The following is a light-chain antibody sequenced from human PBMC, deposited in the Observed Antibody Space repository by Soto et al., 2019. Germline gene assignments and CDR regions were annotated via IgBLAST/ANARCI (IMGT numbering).Light chain of an antibody. CDR2: DAS. Sequence: EIVLTQSPATLSLSPGERATLSCRASQSVSSNYLAWYQQKPGQAPRLLIFDASSRNTGIPDRLSGSGSGTDFTITISRLEPEDFAVYHCQQYGSSPRTLGQGTKVEIK. CDR3: QQYGSSPRT. V-gene: IGKV3-20*01. CDR1: QSVSSNY. J-gene: IGKJ1*01.